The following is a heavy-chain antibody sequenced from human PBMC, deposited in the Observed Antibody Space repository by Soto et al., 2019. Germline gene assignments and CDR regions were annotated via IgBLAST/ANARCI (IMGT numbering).Heavy chain of an antibody. CDR3: ARTTADYDFFSRGVKTPFGGYPGMDV. CDR1: GGSFSSYA. D-gene: IGHD3-3*01. Sequence: QEQLVQSGAEGKKPGSSVKVSCKTSGGSFSSYAITWVRQAPGQGLEWMGGIIRIFGTANYAQKFQGRVTISAVEATSTAYLDLSSLRSEDTAVYYCARTTADYDFFSRGVKTPFGGYPGMDVWGQGTTVTVYS. V-gene: IGHV1-69*01. CDR2: IIRIFGTA. J-gene: IGHJ6*02.